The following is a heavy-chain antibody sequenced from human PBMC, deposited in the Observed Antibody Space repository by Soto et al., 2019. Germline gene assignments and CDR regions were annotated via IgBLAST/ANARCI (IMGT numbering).Heavy chain of an antibody. CDR3: AKTLSAGYSSSWYSPEYDY. D-gene: IGHD6-13*01. CDR1: GFTFSSYA. CDR2: ISGSGGST. Sequence: GGSLRLSCAASGFTFSSYAMSWVRQAPGKGLEWVSAISGSGGSTYYADSVKGRFTISRDNSKNTLYLQMNSLRAEDTAVYYCAKTLSAGYSSSWYSPEYDYWGQGTLVTVSS. J-gene: IGHJ4*02. V-gene: IGHV3-23*01.